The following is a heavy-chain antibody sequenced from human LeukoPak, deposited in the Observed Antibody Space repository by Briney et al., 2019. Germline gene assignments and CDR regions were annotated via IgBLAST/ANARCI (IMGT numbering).Heavy chain of an antibody. Sequence: GRSLRLSCAAPGFTFSSYGMHWVRQAPGKGLEWVAVISYDGSNKYYADSVKGRFTISRDNSKNTLYLQMNSLRAEDTAVYYCAKDLRSGWESDIDYWGQGTLVTVSS. J-gene: IGHJ4*02. D-gene: IGHD6-19*01. CDR1: GFTFSSYG. V-gene: IGHV3-30*18. CDR3: AKDLRSGWESDIDY. CDR2: ISYDGSNK.